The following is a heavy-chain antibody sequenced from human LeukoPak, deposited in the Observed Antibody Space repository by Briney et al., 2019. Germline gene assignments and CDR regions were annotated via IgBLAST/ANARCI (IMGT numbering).Heavy chain of an antibody. D-gene: IGHD2-15*01. V-gene: IGHV4-39*07. CDR1: GGSISSSGYY. Sequence: PSETLSLTCTVSGGSISSSGYYWSWIRQPPGKGLEWIGEINHSGSTNYNPSLKSRVTISVDTSKNQFSLKVTSVTAADTAVYYCARASRRVLLSNWGQGTLVTVSS. CDR3: ARASRRVLLSN. CDR2: INHSGST. J-gene: IGHJ4*02.